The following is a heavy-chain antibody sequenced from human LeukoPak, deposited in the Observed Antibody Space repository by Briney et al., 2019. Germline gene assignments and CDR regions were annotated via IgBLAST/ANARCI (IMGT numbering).Heavy chain of an antibody. Sequence: GGSLRLSCAASGSTFTFYAMSWVRQAPGKGLEWVSVISGSGGSTYYADSVKGRFTISRDNSKSTLYLQMNSLRAEDSAVYYCAKEMADRREAFDYWGQGTLATVSS. V-gene: IGHV3-23*01. CDR2: ISGSGGST. CDR3: AKEMADRREAFDY. J-gene: IGHJ4*02. D-gene: IGHD6-6*01. CDR1: GSTFTFYA.